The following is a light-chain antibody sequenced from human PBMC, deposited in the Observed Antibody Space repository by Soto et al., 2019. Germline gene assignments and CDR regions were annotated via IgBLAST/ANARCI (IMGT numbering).Light chain of an antibody. CDR2: DAS. V-gene: IGKV3-11*01. CDR1: QSEDLY. CDR3: LQRTTRPLT. Sequence: EIVLTQSPATLSLSPGERATLSCRASQSEDLYLGWYQHKPGQAPRLLIYDASHRATGVPGRFSGSGSGTDFTLTISSLEPEDFAVYYCLQRTTRPLTFGGGTRVEI. J-gene: IGKJ4*01.